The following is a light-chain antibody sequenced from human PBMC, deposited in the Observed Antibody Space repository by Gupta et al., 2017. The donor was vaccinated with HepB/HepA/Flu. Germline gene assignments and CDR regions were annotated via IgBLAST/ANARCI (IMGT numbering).Light chain of an antibody. CDR3: QKRIFGVT. CDR2: DAS. Sequence: EIVLIQSPATLSLSPGERATLSCRVSQSVSNYLAGYQQKPGQAPRLLIYDASNRATGVPAMFSGSGSGTDFTLTINSLEPEDFAVYYCQKRIFGVTFGQGTRLEIE. V-gene: IGKV3-11*01. J-gene: IGKJ5*01. CDR1: QSVSNY.